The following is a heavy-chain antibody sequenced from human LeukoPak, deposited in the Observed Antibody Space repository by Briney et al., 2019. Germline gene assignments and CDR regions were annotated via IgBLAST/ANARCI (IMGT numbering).Heavy chain of an antibody. V-gene: IGHV4-4*02. CDR1: GDSISDDSVNKHSS. D-gene: IGHD6-19*01. J-gene: IGHJ6*01. CDR2: VSLDGIT. CDR3: ARDSSAPRSYFALDV. Sequence: SGTLSLTCVFSGDSISDDSVNKHSSLNSVRQAPGKVLEWIGDVSLDGITNYNPSLLGRVTISLDKSAKQVSLRLTSVTAADTAIYYCARDSSAPRSYFALDVWGQGTTVTVSS.